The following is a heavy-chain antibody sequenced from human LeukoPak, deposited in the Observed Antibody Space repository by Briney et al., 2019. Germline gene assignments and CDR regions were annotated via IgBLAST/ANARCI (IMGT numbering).Heavy chain of an antibody. CDR2: IGGGGRDT. CDR1: GFTFSTYA. J-gene: IGHJ6*03. V-gene: IGHV3-23*01. CDR3: AKNRGANYYNYYMDV. D-gene: IGHD4/OR15-4a*01. Sequence: PGGSLRLSCAASGFTFSTYAMSWVRQAPGKGLEWLSTIGGGGRDTFYADSVKGRFTVSRDNSKNTLYLQMSGLRAEDTAVYFCAKNRGANYYNYYMDVWGKGTTVTVSS.